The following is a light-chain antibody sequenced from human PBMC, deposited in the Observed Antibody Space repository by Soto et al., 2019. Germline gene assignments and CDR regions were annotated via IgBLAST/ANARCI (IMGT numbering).Light chain of an antibody. CDR3: QQYYSTPYT. Sequence: DIVMTQSPDSRAVYLGERATINCMSSQSVLYSSNNKNYLAWYQQKPGQSPKLLIYWASTRESGVPDRFSGSGSGTDFTLTISSLQAEDVAVYYCQQYYSTPYTFGQGTKLEIK. CDR1: QSVLYSSNNKNY. CDR2: WAS. J-gene: IGKJ2*01. V-gene: IGKV4-1*01.